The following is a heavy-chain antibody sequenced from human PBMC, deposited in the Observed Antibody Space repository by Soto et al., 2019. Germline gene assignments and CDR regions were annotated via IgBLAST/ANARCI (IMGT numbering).Heavy chain of an antibody. D-gene: IGHD3-10*01. CDR2: VNPIVSMS. Sequence: QVQSVQSGAEVKRPGSSVKVSCKASGDTFNFYSINWVRQAPGLGLEWMGRVNPIVSMSNYAQKFQGRVTMTADNSTRTAYMELSSQGSEDTAIYYGASSYGSGYRAFDYWGQGALVTVSS. CDR1: GDTFNFYS. V-gene: IGHV1-69*02. J-gene: IGHJ4*02. CDR3: ASSYGSGYRAFDY.